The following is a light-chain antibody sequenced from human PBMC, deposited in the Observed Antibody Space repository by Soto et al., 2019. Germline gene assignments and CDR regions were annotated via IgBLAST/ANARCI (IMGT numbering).Light chain of an antibody. J-gene: IGKJ4*02. CDR3: PQYNSYSGT. V-gene: IGKV1-5*01. CDR2: DAS. Sequence: DIQMTQSPCTLSASVGDRVTITFRASQSISSWLAWYQQKPGKAPKLLIYDASSLESGVPSRFRGSGSGTEFTLKIRSLQPDDFETYHCPQYNSYSGTFAKGTXVEIK. CDR1: QSISSW.